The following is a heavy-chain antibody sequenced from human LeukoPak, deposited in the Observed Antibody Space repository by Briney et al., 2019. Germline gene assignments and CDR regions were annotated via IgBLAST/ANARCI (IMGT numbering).Heavy chain of an antibody. Sequence: SETLPLTCAVSGVSFNDYYWSWVRQTPGKGLEWIGEINHSGYTNDSPSLKSRVTLSIDTSRKQFSLNVRSVTVADTGIYYCTRMTTGHDNWGQGTLVTVSS. J-gene: IGHJ4*02. CDR1: GVSFNDYY. CDR2: INHSGYT. V-gene: IGHV4-34*01. CDR3: TRMTTGHDN. D-gene: IGHD4-17*01.